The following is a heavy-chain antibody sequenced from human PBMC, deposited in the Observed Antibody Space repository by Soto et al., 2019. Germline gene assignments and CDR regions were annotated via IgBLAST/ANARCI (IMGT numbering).Heavy chain of an antibody. J-gene: IGHJ4*02. CDR2: IKTKTTGGTI. D-gene: IGHD3-9*01. CDR3: SFDRLGQGGPLFDS. V-gene: IGHV3-15*01. Sequence: DVQLVESGGGLVKPGGSLRISCEVSGLTFSDAWMNWVRQAPGKGPEWVGRIKTKTTGGTIDYAAPVKGRFTISRDDSKNTLYLQMNSLRTEDTGVYYCSFDRLGQGGPLFDSWGQGTVVTVSS. CDR1: GLTFSDAW.